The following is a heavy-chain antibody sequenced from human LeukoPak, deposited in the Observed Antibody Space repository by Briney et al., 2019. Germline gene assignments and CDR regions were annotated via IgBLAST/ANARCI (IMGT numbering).Heavy chain of an antibody. CDR1: GFTFSSYW. CDR2: VRYDGSEK. V-gene: IGHV3-30*02. Sequence: GGSLRLSCAASGFTFSSYWMHWVRQAPGKGLQWVAFVRYDGSEKFYADSVKGRFIISRDNSKNTLSLQMNSLRIEDTAVYYCAKGRDYYCDYWGQGARVTVSS. J-gene: IGHJ4*02. CDR3: AKGRDYYCDY.